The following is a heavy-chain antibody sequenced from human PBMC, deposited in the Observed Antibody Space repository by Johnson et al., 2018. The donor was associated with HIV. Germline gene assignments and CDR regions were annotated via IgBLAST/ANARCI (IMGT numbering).Heavy chain of an antibody. Sequence: QVQLVESGGGLVQPGGSLRLSCAASGFTFSSYAMHWVRQAPGKGLEWVAVISYDGSNKYYADSVKGRFTISRDNSKNTLYLQMNSLSAEDTAVYYCASCESDSSGRGAFDIWGQGTMVTVSS. CDR3: ASCESDSSGRGAFDI. CDR2: ISYDGSNK. D-gene: IGHD3-22*01. V-gene: IGHV3-30*04. J-gene: IGHJ3*02. CDR1: GFTFSSYA.